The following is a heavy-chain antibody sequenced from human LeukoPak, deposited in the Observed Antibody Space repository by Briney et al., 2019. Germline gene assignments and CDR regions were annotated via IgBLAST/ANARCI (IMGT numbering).Heavy chain of an antibody. J-gene: IGHJ4*02. Sequence: GGSLRLSCAASGFTFSSYGMNWVRQAPGKGLEWVSSISGSSSYIYSADSLKGRFTISRDNAKNSLYLQMNSLRAEDTAVYYCARVRGSGVLVGTTFDYRGQGTLVTVSS. V-gene: IGHV3-21*01. CDR1: GFTFSSYG. CDR3: ARVRGSGVLVGTTFDY. CDR2: ISGSSSYI. D-gene: IGHD3-22*01.